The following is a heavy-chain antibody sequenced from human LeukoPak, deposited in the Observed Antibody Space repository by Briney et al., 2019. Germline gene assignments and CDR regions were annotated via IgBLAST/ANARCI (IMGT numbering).Heavy chain of an antibody. D-gene: IGHD5/OR15-5a*01. CDR3: AKQPTRYCVGSYFDS. CDR1: GFTFSSYG. J-gene: IGHJ4*02. V-gene: IGHV3-30*18. CDR2: ISYDGSNK. Sequence: GGSLRLSCAASGFTFSSYGMHWVRQAPGKGLEWVAVISYDGSNKYYADSVMGRFAFSRAKSKIALYLQINRLGAEHTAVFSSAKQPTRYCVGSYFDSWGKGTLFTVS.